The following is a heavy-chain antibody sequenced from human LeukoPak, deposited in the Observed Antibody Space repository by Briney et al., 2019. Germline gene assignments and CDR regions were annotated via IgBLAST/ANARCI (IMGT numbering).Heavy chain of an antibody. V-gene: IGHV1-69*05. CDR2: IIPIFGTA. Sequence: GASMKVSCKASGGTFSSYAISWVRQAPGQGLEWMGGIIPIFGTANYAQKFQGRVTITTDESTSTAYMELSSLRSEDTAVYYCARAKERYYDSSGYDYWGQGTLVTVSS. J-gene: IGHJ4*02. CDR3: ARAKERYYDSSGYDY. CDR1: GGTFSSYA. D-gene: IGHD3-22*01.